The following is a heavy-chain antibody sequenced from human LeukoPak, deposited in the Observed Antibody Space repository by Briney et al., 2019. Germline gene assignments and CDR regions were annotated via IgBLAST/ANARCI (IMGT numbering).Heavy chain of an antibody. D-gene: IGHD3-3*01. J-gene: IGHJ4*02. CDR3: ARGYDFWSGQYYFDY. CDR1: GYTFTSYD. CDR2: MNPNSGNT. Sequence: ASVKVSCKASGYTFTSYDINWVRQATGQGLEWMGWMNPNSGNTGYAQKFQGRVTMTRNTSISTAYMELSSLRSDDTAVYYCARGYDFWSGQYYFDYWGQGTLVTVSS. V-gene: IGHV1-8*01.